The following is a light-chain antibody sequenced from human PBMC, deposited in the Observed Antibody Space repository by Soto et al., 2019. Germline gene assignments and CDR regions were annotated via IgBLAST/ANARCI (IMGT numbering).Light chain of an antibody. CDR2: DAS. V-gene: IGKV1-5*01. J-gene: IGKJ1*01. CDR1: QSISSW. CDR3: QRYNSYWT. Sequence: DIQMTQSPSTLSASVGDRVTITCRASQSISSWLAWYQQKPGKAPKLLIYDASSLESGVPSRFSGSGSGTEFTLTISSLQPDDCATYYCQRYNSYWTFGQGTKVEIK.